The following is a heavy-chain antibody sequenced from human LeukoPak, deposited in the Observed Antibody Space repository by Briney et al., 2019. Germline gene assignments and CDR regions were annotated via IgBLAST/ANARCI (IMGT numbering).Heavy chain of an antibody. CDR1: GLTFSSYA. V-gene: IGHV3-23*01. J-gene: IGHJ4*02. Sequence: GGSLRLSCAASGLTFSSYAMSWVRQAPGKGLEWVSGISAGGGSTYYADSVKGRFTISRDNSKNTLYLQMNSLRAEDTAVYYCAKRRALAGERYFDYWGQGTLVTVSS. CDR3: AKRRALAGERYFDY. CDR2: ISAGGGST. D-gene: IGHD6-19*01.